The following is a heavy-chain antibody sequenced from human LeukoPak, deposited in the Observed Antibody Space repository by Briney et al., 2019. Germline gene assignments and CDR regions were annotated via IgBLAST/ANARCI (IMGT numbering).Heavy chain of an antibody. V-gene: IGHV4-59*13. J-gene: IGHJ4*02. Sequence: NPSQSLSLTCAVSVGSISSYYWSCIREPPAKGREWIGYIYYSGSTDYNPSLKSRVTISIDTSKNQFSLKLNSVTAADTAMYYCARSALDTSGTYYNPQPFLYWGQGTLVTVSS. CDR1: VGSISSYY. CDR2: IYYSGST. CDR3: ARSALDTSGTYYNPQPFLY. D-gene: IGHD3-10*01.